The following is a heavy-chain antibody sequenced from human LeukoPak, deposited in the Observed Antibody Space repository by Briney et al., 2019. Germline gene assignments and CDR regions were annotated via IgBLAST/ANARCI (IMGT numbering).Heavy chain of an antibody. CDR3: TREGVYSPDGSGYHRDAFDI. CDR2: IIPILNVA. J-gene: IGHJ3*02. CDR1: GGSFNSYV. V-gene: IGHV1-69*04. Sequence: ASVKVSCKASGGSFNSYVITWVRQAPGQGLEWMGRIIPILNVANFAQKFQGRVTITADKSTNTAHVELSSLRSEDTAVCYCTREGVYSPDGSGYHRDAFDIWGQGTVVTVSS. D-gene: IGHD3-22*01.